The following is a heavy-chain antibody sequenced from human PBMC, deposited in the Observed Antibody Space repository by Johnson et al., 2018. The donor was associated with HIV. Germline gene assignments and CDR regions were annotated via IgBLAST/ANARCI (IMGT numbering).Heavy chain of an antibody. V-gene: IGHV3-30*04. CDR1: GLTFSTFA. J-gene: IGHJ3*02. CDR2: ISYDGSTK. CDR3: ARDNGAVAGPEGAFDI. Sequence: QVQLVESGGGLVQPGRSLTLSCEVSGLTFSTFAFHWVRQAPGKGLEWVAFISYDGSTKYYADSVKGRFTISRDNSKNTLYLQMNSLRAEDTAVYYCARDNGAVAGPEGAFDIWGQGTMVTVSS. D-gene: IGHD6-19*01.